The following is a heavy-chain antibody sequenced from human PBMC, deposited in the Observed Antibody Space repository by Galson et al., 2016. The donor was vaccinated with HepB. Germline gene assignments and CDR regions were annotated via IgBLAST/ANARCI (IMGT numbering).Heavy chain of an antibody. CDR1: GFNFSSYE. D-gene: IGHD5-24*01. V-gene: IGHV3-48*03. J-gene: IGHJ4*02. CDR3: AREFALEMGGDY. Sequence: SLRLSCAASGFNFSSYEMNWVRQAPGKGLEWVSYISSSGSTIYYADYLKGRFTISRDNAKNSLYLQMNSLRAEDTAVYYCAREFALEMGGDYWGQGTLVTISS. CDR2: ISSSGSTI.